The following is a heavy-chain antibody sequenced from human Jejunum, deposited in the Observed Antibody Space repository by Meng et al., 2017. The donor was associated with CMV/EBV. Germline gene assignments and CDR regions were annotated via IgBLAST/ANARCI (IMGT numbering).Heavy chain of an antibody. D-gene: IGHD3-10*01. CDR3: ARNHGCNYGCSDS. J-gene: IGHJ4*02. CDR1: GLTFSGYW. Sequence: SGLTFSGYWMHWVRQAPGKGLVWVARISSDGSSTNYADSVKGRFTISRDTAKDSLYLQMNSLRADDTAVYYCARNHGCNYGCSDSWGQGTLVTVSS. CDR2: ISSDGSST. V-gene: IGHV3-74*01.